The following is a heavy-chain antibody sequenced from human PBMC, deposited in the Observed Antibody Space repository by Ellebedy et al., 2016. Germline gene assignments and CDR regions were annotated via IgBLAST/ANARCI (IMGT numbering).Heavy chain of an antibody. J-gene: IGHJ3*02. CDR1: GYTLTELS. CDR2: FDPEDGET. Sequence: ASVKVSCKVSGYTLTELSMHWVRQAPGKGLEWMGGFDPEDGETIYAQKFQGTVTMTEDTSTDTAYIELSRLRSEDTAVYYCATAEPPDYDILTVYYSDAFDIWGQGTMVTVSS. D-gene: IGHD3-9*01. V-gene: IGHV1-24*01. CDR3: ATAEPPDYDILTVYYSDAFDI.